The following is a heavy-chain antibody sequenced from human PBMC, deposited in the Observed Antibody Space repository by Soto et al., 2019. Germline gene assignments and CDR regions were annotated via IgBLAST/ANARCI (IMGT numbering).Heavy chain of an antibody. CDR2: IYHSGST. V-gene: IGHV4-30-2*02. D-gene: IGHD1-7*01. Sequence: SETLSLTCAVSGGSISSGGYSWSWIRQPPGKGLEWIGYIYHSGSTYYNPSLKSRVTISLDTSKNQFSLKLTSVTAADTAVYYGAGGNDWNSSFFAPWGQGTLVTVSS. J-gene: IGHJ5*02. CDR3: AGGNDWNSSFFAP. CDR1: GGSISSGGYS.